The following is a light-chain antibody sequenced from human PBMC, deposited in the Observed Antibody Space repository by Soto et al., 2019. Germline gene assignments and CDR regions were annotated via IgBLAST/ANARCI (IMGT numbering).Light chain of an antibody. Sequence: SYELTQPPSVSVTPGQTARIRCEGNDIGTKSVHWYQQKPDQSPVLVVYDDSDRPSGIPERFSGSNSGNAATLTISRVEAGDEADYYCHLWDNTSDQPVFGGGTQLTVL. CDR1: DIGTKS. CDR2: DDS. CDR3: HLWDNTSDQPV. V-gene: IGLV3-21*02. J-gene: IGLJ2*01.